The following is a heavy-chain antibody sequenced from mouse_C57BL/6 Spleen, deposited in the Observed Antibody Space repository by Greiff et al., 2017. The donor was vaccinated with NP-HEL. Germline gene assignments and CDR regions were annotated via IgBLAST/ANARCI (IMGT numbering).Heavy chain of an antibody. CDR2: LDPENGDT. Sequence: VQLKESGAELVRPGASVKLSCTASGFNIKDDYMHWVKQRPEQGLEWIGWLDPENGDTEYASKFQGKATITADTSSNTAYLQLSSLTSEDTAVYYCTSAYYSNLFDYWGQGTTLTVSS. V-gene: IGHV14-4*01. CDR3: TSAYYSNLFDY. CDR1: GFNIKDDY. J-gene: IGHJ2*01. D-gene: IGHD2-5*01.